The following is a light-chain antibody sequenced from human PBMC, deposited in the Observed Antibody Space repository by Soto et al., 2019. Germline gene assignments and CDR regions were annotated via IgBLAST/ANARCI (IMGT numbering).Light chain of an antibody. CDR1: QSVSSY. J-gene: IGKJ4*01. CDR3: QQYDTSPLT. Sequence: EIVLTQSPATLSLSPGERATLSCRASQSVSSYLAWYQQKPGQAPRLLIYGTSTRATGIPARFSGSGSGTEFTLTISSLQPDDFATYYCQQYDTSPLTFGGGTKVDIK. CDR2: GTS. V-gene: IGKV3-15*01.